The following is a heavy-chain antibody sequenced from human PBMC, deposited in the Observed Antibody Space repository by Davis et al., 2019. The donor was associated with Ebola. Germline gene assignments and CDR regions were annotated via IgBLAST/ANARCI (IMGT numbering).Heavy chain of an antibody. Sequence: SVKVSCKASGGTFSSYAISWVRQAPGQGLEWMGGIIPMFGTANYAQKFQGRVTITADKSTSTAYMELSSLRSEDTAVYYCARRVGARSGFDYWGQGTLVTVSS. CDR1: GGTFSSYA. J-gene: IGHJ4*02. CDR2: IIPMFGTA. CDR3: ARRVGARSGFDY. D-gene: IGHD1-26*01. V-gene: IGHV1-69*06.